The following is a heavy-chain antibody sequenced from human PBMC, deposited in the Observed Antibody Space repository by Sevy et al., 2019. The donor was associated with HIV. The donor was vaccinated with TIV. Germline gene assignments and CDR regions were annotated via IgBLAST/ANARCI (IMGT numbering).Heavy chain of an antibody. J-gene: IGHJ6*02. CDR1: GFSFSSYA. Sequence: GGSLRLSCAASGFSFSSYAMSWVRQAPGKGLEWVSAISGSGGSTYYADSVMGRFTVSRDKSKGTLYRQMNSLRAEDTAVYYCAKGDSTFYGLDVWGQGSTVTVSS. V-gene: IGHV3-23*01. CDR3: AKGDSTFYGLDV. CDR2: ISGSGGST. D-gene: IGHD6-13*01.